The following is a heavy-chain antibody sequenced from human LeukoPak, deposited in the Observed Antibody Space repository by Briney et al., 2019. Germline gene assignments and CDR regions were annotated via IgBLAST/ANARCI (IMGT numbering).Heavy chain of an antibody. CDR3: AKSDWFDP. J-gene: IGHJ5*02. CDR1: GFTFSIYS. V-gene: IGHV3-74*01. Sequence: GGSLILSCAASGFTFSIYSMHWVRQAPGKGLVWVSRIKSDGSSTSYADSVKGRFTISRDNAKNTLYLQMDSLRVEDTAVYYCAKSDWFDPWGQGTLVTVSS. CDR2: IKSDGSST.